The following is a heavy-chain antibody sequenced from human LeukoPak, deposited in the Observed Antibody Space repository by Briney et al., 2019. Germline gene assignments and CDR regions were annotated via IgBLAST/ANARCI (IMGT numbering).Heavy chain of an antibody. Sequence: SETLSLTGTGSGGSIRSSSYYWGWIRQPPGKGLEWIGCIYHSGSTYYNPSLKSRVTISVDTSKTQFSLKLSSLTAAATAVYYCARDARLAPNYYYMDVWGKGTTVAVSS. CDR1: GGSIRSSSYY. D-gene: IGHD3-9*01. J-gene: IGHJ6*03. CDR3: ARDARLAPNYYYMDV. CDR2: IYHSGST. V-gene: IGHV4-39*07.